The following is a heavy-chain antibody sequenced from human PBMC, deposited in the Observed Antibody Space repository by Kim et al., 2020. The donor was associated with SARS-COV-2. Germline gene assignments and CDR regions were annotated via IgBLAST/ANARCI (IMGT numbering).Heavy chain of an antibody. D-gene: IGHD3-10*01. CDR2: ISGSGGST. CDR3: AKPINYGSGSEYYYYGMDV. J-gene: IGHJ6*02. CDR1: GFTFSSYA. V-gene: IGHV3-23*01. Sequence: GSLRLSCAASGFTFSSYAMSWVRQAPGKGLEWVSAISGSGGSTYYADSVKGRFTISRDNSKNTLYLQMNSLRAEDTAVYYCAKPINYGSGSEYYYYGMDVWGQGTTVTVSS.